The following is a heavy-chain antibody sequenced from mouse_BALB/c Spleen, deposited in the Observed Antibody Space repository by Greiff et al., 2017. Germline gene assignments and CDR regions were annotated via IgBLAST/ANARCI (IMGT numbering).Heavy chain of an antibody. V-gene: IGHV14-4*02. CDR3: NAFYGSLDY. D-gene: IGHD1-1*01. Sequence: EVKLQESGAELVRSGASVKLSCTASGFNIKDYYMHWVKQRPEQGLEWIGWIDPENGDTEYAPKFQGKATMTADTSSNTAYLQLSSLTSEDTAVYYCNAFYGSLDYWGQGTTLTVSS. CDR1: GFNIKDYY. CDR2: IDPENGDT. J-gene: IGHJ2*01.